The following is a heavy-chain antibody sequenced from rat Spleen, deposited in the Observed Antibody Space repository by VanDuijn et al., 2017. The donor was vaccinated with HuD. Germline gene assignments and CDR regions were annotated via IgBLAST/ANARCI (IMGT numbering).Heavy chain of an antibody. CDR2: ISYEGSGT. CDR3: ARGGFFRY. Sequence: EVQLVESGGGLVQPGGSMKLSCAASGFTFSDFYMAWVRQAPKKGLEWVASISYEGSGTYYGDSVKGRFTISRDTAQNTLYLQMNSLRSEDTATYCCARGGFFRYWGQGVMVTVSS. J-gene: IGHJ2*01. V-gene: IGHV5-22*01. CDR1: GFTFSDFY. D-gene: IGHD1-6*01.